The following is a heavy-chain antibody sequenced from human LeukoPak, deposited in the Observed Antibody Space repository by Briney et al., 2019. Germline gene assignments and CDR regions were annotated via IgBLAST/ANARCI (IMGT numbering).Heavy chain of an antibody. CDR1: GYTFTGYY. V-gene: IGHV1-2*02. CDR3: ALWFGELELDP. Sequence: ASVKVSCKASGYTFTGYYMHWVRQAPGQGLEWMGWINPNSGGTNYAQRFQGRVTMTRDTSISTAYMELSRLRSDGTAVYYCALWFGELELDPWGQGTLVTVSS. D-gene: IGHD3-10*01. J-gene: IGHJ5*02. CDR2: INPNSGGT.